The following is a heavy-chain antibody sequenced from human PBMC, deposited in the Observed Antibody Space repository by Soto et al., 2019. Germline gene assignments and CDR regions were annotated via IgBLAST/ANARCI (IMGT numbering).Heavy chain of an antibody. CDR3: ARGSRGYGYYYYGMDV. CDR1: GYTFTGYY. Sequence: ASVKVSCKASGYTFTGYYMHWVRQAPGQGLEWMGWINPNSGGTNYAQKIQGWVTMTRDTSISTAYMELSRLRSDDTAVYYCARGSRGYGYYYYGMDVWGQGTTVTVS. V-gene: IGHV1-2*04. J-gene: IGHJ6*02. CDR2: INPNSGGT. D-gene: IGHD4-17*01.